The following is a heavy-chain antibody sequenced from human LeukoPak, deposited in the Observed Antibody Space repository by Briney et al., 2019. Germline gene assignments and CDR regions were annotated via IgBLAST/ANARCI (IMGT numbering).Heavy chain of an antibody. CDR1: GFTFSSYA. V-gene: IGHV3-23*01. Sequence: PGGSLRLSCAASGFTFSSYAMSWVRQAPGKGLQWVSGISGSGGSTYYADSVKGRFTIPRDNSKNTLHLQMNSLRAEDTAVYCSAKVYYDSWSGYPAGAFDIWGQGTMVTVSS. D-gene: IGHD3-3*01. CDR2: ISGSGGST. J-gene: IGHJ3*02. CDR3: AKVYYDSWSGYPAGAFDI.